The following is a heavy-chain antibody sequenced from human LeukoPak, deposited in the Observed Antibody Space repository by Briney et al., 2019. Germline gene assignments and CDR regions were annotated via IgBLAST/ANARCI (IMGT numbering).Heavy chain of an antibody. CDR2: ISYDGSNK. Sequence: GGSLRLSCAASGFTFSSYAMSWVRQAPGKGLEWVAVISYDGSNKYYADSVKGRFTISRDNSKNTLYLQMNSLRAEDTAVYYCAKDPGRRGYSSSWSLTHFDYWGQGTLVTVSS. CDR3: AKDPGRRGYSSSWSLTHFDY. D-gene: IGHD6-13*01. CDR1: GFTFSSYA. V-gene: IGHV3-30*18. J-gene: IGHJ4*02.